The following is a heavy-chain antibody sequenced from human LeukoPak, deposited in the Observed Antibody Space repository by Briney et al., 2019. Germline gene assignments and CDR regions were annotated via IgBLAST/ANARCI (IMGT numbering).Heavy chain of an antibody. V-gene: IGHV4-59*01. CDR2: IYYSGST. D-gene: IGHD2-15*01. J-gene: IGHJ4*02. CDR1: GDSISSYY. CDR3: ARDLRGGNFDY. Sequence: SETLSLTCTVSGDSISSYYWSCIRQPPGKGLEWIGYIYYSGSTNYNPSLKSRVTMSVDTSKNQFSLKLSSVTAADTAVYYCARDLRGGNFDYWGQGTPVTVSS.